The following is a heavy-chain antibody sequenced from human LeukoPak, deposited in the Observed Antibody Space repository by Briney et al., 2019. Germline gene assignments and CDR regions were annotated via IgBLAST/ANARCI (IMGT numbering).Heavy chain of an antibody. V-gene: IGHV1-69*01. D-gene: IGHD2-2*01. Sequence: ASVKVSCKASGGTYSSYAISWVRQAPGQGLEWMGGIIPIFGTANYAQKFQGRVTITADESTSTAYMELSSLRSEDTAVYYCARSLSVCSSTSCLNDYHLPGDYWGQGTLVTVSS. J-gene: IGHJ4*02. CDR3: ARSLSVCSSTSCLNDYHLPGDY. CDR1: GGTYSSYA. CDR2: IIPIFGTA.